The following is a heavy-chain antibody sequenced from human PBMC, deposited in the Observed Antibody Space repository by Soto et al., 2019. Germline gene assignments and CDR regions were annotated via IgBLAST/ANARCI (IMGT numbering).Heavy chain of an antibody. CDR3: GGGGWAGGWGFDF. V-gene: IGHV3-30-3*01. Sequence: GGSLRLSCPASGFTFSSYAMHWVRQAPGKGLEWVALVSFEGSDKFYADSVKGRFTVFRDNSKNTLYLQMNSLRPDDTAAYYCGGGGWAGGWGFDFWGQGTLVTVSS. J-gene: IGHJ4*01. CDR1: GFTFSSYA. D-gene: IGHD6-19*01. CDR2: VSFEGSDK.